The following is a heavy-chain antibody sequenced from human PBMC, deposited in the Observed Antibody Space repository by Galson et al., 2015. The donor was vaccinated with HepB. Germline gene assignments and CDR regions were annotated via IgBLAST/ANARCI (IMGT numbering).Heavy chain of an antibody. D-gene: IGHD6-19*01. CDR2: ISSSSSYI. J-gene: IGHJ4*02. Sequence: SLRLSCAASGFTFSSYSMNWVRQAPGKGLEWVSSISSSSSYICYADSVKGRFTISRDNAKNSLYLQMNSLRAEDTAVYYCAIQWLVGGPFDYWGQGTLVTVSS. CDR1: GFTFSSYS. V-gene: IGHV3-21*01. CDR3: AIQWLVGGPFDY.